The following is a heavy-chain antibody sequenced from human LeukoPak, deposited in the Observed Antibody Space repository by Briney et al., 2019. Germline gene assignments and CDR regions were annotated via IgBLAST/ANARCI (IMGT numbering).Heavy chain of an antibody. J-gene: IGHJ4*02. CDR2: SSAYNGNT. V-gene: IGHV1-18*01. Sequence: ASVKVSCKASGYTFTSYGISWVRQAPGQGLDWMGWSSAYNGNTNYAQKLQGRVTMTTDTSTITAHMELRSLRSDDTAVYYCVSDFELWSYWGQGTLVTVSS. CDR3: VSDFELWSY. D-gene: IGHD5-18*01. CDR1: GYTFTSYG.